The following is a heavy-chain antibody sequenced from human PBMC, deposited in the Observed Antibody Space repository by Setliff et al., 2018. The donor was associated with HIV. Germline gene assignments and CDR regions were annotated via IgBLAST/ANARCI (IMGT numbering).Heavy chain of an antibody. CDR3: ARHRDYGPHYYYYMDV. CDR2: IDISESP. CDR1: GASISSGSFC. J-gene: IGHJ6*03. D-gene: IGHD4-17*01. V-gene: IGHV4-61*02. Sequence: SSETLSLTCTVAGASISSGSFCWKWIRQPAGKGLECIGRIDISESPKYNTSLKSRITMSEDTSKTQFSLKLSSVTAADTAMYYCARHRDYGPHYYYYMDVWGKGTTVTVSS.